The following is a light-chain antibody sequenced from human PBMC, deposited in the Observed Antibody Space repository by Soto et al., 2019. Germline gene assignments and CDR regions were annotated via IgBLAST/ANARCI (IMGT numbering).Light chain of an antibody. V-gene: IGLV6-57*02. Sequence: NFMLTQPHSVSASPGKTVTISCTGSGGNIANNYVQWYQHRPGSAPNTVIYENKERPSGVPDRFSGSIDRSSNSASLTISGLETEDEADYFCQSYDITGVNVVFGGGTQLTVL. CDR1: GGNIANNY. J-gene: IGLJ2*01. CDR3: QSYDITGVNVV. CDR2: ENK.